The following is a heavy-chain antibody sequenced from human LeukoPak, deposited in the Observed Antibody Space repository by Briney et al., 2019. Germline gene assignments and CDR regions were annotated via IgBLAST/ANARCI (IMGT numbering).Heavy chain of an antibody. V-gene: IGHV4-61*01. J-gene: IGHJ5*02. CDR1: GGSISSGSYY. Sequence: SQTLSLTCTVSGGSISSGSYYWSWIRQPPGKGLEWIGYIYYSGSANYNPSLKSRVTISVDTSKNQFSLKLSSVTAADTAVYYCARDEYNWFDPWGQGTLVTVSS. CDR2: IYYSGSA. CDR3: ARDEYNWFDP.